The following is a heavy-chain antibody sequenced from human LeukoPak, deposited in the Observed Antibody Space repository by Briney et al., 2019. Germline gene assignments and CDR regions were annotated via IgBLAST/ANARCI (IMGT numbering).Heavy chain of an antibody. D-gene: IGHD6-19*01. CDR1: GVSISSSNSY. CDR3: ARGGRSSGWYYFDY. V-gene: IGHV4-39*01. CDR2: IYYSGNT. Sequence: SETLSLTCTVSGVSISSSNSYWGWIRQPPGKGLEWIGSIYYSGNTYYNASLKSQVSISIDTSKNQFSLKLTSVTAADTAVYYCARGGRSSGWYYFDYWDQGTLVTVSS. J-gene: IGHJ4*02.